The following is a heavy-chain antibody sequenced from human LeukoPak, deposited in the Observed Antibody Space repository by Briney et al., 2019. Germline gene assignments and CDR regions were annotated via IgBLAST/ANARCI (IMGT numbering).Heavy chain of an antibody. Sequence: ASETLSLTCSVSGGSITSYYWRWIRQPPGKGLEWIGHVSDGGRTNYSPSLRGRVSLSVDTSKNQFSLKLNSVTAADTAVYFCARASTTSDDWGQGTLVTVSS. CDR1: GGSITSYY. D-gene: IGHD1-14*01. CDR3: ARASTTSDD. V-gene: IGHV4-59*01. J-gene: IGHJ4*02. CDR2: VSDGGRT.